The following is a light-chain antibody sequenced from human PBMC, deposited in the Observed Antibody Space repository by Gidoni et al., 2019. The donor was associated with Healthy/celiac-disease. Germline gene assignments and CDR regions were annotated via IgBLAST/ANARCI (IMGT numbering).Light chain of an antibody. Sequence: IQMTKSPSTLSASVGDRVTITCRASQSISSWLAWYQQKPGKAPKLLIYDASSLESGVPSRFSGSGSGTEFTLTISSLQPDDFATYYCQQYNSYWTFGQGTKVEIK. CDR2: DAS. CDR3: QQYNSYWT. J-gene: IGKJ1*01. CDR1: QSISSW. V-gene: IGKV1-5*01.